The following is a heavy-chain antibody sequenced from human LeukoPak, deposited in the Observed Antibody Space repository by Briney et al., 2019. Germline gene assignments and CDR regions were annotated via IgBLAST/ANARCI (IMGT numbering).Heavy chain of an antibody. V-gene: IGHV3-20*04. CDR1: GFTFDDYG. CDR3: ARGVGATRALLNYFDY. CDR2: INWNGGST. D-gene: IGHD1-26*01. Sequence: PGGSLRLSCAASGFTFDDYGMSWVRHAPGKGLEWVSGINWNGGSTGYADSVKGRFTISRDNAKNSLYLQMNSLRAEDTAVYYCARGVGATRALLNYFDYWGQGTLVTVSS. J-gene: IGHJ4*02.